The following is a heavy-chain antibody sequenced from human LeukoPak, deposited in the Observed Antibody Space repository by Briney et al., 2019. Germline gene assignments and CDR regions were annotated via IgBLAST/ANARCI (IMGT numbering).Heavy chain of an antibody. J-gene: IGHJ4*02. D-gene: IGHD3-22*01. CDR3: ARDRTGSSGYNSNTPLSKDFDY. Sequence: SETLSLTCTVSGGSISSGSYYWSWIRQPAGKGLEWIGRIYTSGSTNYNPSLKSRVTISVDTSKNQFSLKLSSVTAADTAVYYCARDRTGSSGYNSNTPLSKDFDYWGQGTLVTVSS. V-gene: IGHV4-61*02. CDR2: IYTSGST. CDR1: GGSISSGSYY.